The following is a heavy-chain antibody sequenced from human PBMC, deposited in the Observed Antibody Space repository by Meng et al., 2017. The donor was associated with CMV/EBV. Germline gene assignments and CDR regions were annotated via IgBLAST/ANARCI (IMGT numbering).Heavy chain of an antibody. V-gene: IGHV4-61*01. D-gene: IGHD6-6*01. Sequence: CTVSGGSVSSGSYYWSWIRPPPGKGLEWIGYIYYSGSTNYNPSLKSRVTISVDTSKNQFSLKLSSVTAADTAVYYCARDHPDSSLGYWGQGTLVTVSS. CDR2: IYYSGST. J-gene: IGHJ4*02. CDR3: ARDHPDSSLGY. CDR1: GGSVSSGSYY.